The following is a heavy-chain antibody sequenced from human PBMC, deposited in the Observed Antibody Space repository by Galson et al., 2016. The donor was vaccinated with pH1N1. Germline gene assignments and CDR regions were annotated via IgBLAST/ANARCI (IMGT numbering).Heavy chain of an antibody. J-gene: IGHJ6*02. D-gene: IGHD3-10*01. Sequence: SVKVSCKASGGTFSNYVISWVRQAPGQGLEWMGGIIPILGTTDYAQKFQGRVTITADKTTSTGYMELTSLRSEDTAVYFCASDSKGYYGSGTSIQDHFYYGMDVWGQGTTVTVSS. CDR2: IIPILGTT. CDR1: GGTFSNYV. V-gene: IGHV1-69*10. CDR3: ASDSKGYYGSGTSIQDHFYYGMDV.